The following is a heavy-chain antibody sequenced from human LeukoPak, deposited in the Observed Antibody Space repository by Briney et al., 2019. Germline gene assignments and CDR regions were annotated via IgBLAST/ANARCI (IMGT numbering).Heavy chain of an antibody. Sequence: GESLKISCKGSGYSFTSYWIGWVRQMPGKGLEWMGIIYPGDSDTRYSPSFQGQVTISADKSISTAYLQWSSLKASDTAMYSCARLHGDYLGYYYMDVWGKGTTVTVSS. V-gene: IGHV5-51*01. CDR1: GYSFTSYW. CDR3: ARLHGDYLGYYYMDV. CDR2: IYPGDSDT. J-gene: IGHJ6*03. D-gene: IGHD4-17*01.